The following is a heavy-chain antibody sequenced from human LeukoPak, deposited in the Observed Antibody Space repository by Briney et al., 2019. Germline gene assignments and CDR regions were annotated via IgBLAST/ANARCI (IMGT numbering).Heavy chain of an antibody. CDR3: ARYSSSWYRY. CDR1: GGSISSSSYY. CDR2: IYYSGST. Sequence: SETLSLTCTVSGGSISSSSYYWGWIRQPPGKGLEWIGSIYYSGSTYYNPSLKSRVTISVDTSKNQFSLKLSSVTAADTAVYYCARYSSSWYRYWGQGTLVTVSS. V-gene: IGHV4-39*07. J-gene: IGHJ4*02. D-gene: IGHD6-13*01.